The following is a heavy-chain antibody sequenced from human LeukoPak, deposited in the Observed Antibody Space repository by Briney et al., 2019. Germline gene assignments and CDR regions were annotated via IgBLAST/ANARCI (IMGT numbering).Heavy chain of an antibody. J-gene: IGHJ3*02. CDR3: ARGLRETDAFDI. CDR2: ISTYNGNT. V-gene: IGHV1-18*01. CDR1: GYTFTSHG. Sequence: ASVKVSCKASGYTFTSHGISWVRQAPGQGLEWMGWISTYNGNTNYAQKLQGRVSMTTDTSTSTAYMDLRSLRSDDTAVYYCARGLRETDAFDIWGPGTMVTVSS. D-gene: IGHD3-10*01.